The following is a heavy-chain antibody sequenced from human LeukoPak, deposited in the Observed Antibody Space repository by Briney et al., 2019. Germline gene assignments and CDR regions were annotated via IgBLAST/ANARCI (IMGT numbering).Heavy chain of an antibody. D-gene: IGHD2-15*01. Sequence: QAGGSLRLSCAASGLPFSGEAISWVRQAPGKGLEWVSTIVTRDGSTYYPDSVKGRFTISRDNSKNTFYLQVNSLRADDTAVYFCARYAVGASTYYFDYWGQGTLVTVSS. CDR1: GLPFSGEA. CDR3: ARYAVGASTYYFDY. V-gene: IGHV3-23*01. CDR2: IVTRDGST. J-gene: IGHJ4*02.